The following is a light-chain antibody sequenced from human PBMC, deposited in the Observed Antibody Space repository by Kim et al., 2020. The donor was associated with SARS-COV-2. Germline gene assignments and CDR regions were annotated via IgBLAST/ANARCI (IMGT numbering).Light chain of an antibody. V-gene: IGKV1-39*01. Sequence: DIQMTQSPSSLSASVGDRVTITCRASQSIGSHLNWYQQKPGKAPKVLIYGASSLQSGVPSRFSGSGSGTDFTLTINSLQPEDFATYYWEQRYSRPTVGQRKRLEIK. CDR1: QSIGSH. J-gene: IGKJ5*01. CDR3: EQRYSRPT. CDR2: GAS.